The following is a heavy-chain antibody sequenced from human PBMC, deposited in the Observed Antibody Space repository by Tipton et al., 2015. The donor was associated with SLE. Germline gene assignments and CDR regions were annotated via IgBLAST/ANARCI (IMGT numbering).Heavy chain of an antibody. CDR2: IRFDGSNQ. Sequence: SLRLSCAASGFTFSNYGMHWVRQTPGKGLEWMAFIRFDGSNQLNADSVKGRFTISSDNARNTLYLQMNSLRAEDTAVYYCVRNAYNGAFDFWGQGTMVTVAS. D-gene: IGHD5-24*01. CDR3: VRNAYNGAFDF. CDR1: GFTFSNYG. V-gene: IGHV3-30*02. J-gene: IGHJ3*01.